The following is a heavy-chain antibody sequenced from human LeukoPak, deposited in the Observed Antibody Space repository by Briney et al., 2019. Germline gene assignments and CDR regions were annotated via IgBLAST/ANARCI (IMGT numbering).Heavy chain of an antibody. CDR3: TTTYYYDSSGYYYGDY. CDR1: GFTFSDAW. V-gene: IGHV3-15*01. Sequence: GGSLRLSCAASGFTFSDAWMSWVRQAPGKGLEWVGRIKSKTDGGTTDYAAPVKGRFTISRDESKNTLYLQMNSLKTEDTAVYYCTTTYYYDSSGYYYGDYWGQGTLVTVSS. CDR2: IKSKTDGGTT. D-gene: IGHD3-22*01. J-gene: IGHJ4*02.